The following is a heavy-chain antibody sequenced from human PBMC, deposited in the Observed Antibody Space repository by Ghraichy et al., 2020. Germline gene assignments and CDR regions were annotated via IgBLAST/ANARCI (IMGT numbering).Heavy chain of an antibody. J-gene: IGHJ4*02. CDR2: ISGSGDKT. Sequence: GESLNISCAASGITFSTYAMTWVRQAPGKGLEWVSSISGSGDKTYYADSIKGRFTISRDNSKNTVYLQLNSLRAEDTAVYYCAKDMDPTKYYASGTFDSWGQGTLVTVSS. V-gene: IGHV3-23*01. D-gene: IGHD3-10*01. CDR3: AKDMDPTKYYASGTFDS. CDR1: GITFSTYA.